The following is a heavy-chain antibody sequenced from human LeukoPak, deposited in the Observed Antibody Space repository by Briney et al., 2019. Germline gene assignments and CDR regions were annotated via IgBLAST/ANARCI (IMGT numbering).Heavy chain of an antibody. CDR1: GFTFSSYD. CDR3: AIRGGRAAAGTGRFDY. Sequence: PGGSLRLSCAASGFTFSSYDMSWVRQAPGKGLEWVSGISSSGSPTYYADAVKGRFSVSRDNSKNTLHLQMNSLRAEDTAVYYCAIRGGRAAAGTGRFDYWGQGTLVTVSS. V-gene: IGHV3-23*01. CDR2: ISSSGSPT. J-gene: IGHJ4*02. D-gene: IGHD6-13*01.